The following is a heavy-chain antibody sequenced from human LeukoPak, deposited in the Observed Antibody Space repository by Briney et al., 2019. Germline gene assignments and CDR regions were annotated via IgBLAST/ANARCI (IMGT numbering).Heavy chain of an antibody. CDR1: GFTVSSYS. CDR2: ISYSGSTI. Sequence: GGSLRLSCAASGFTVSSYSLSWVRQAPGKGLEWVSYISYSGSTIYYADSVKGRFAISRDNAKNSLYLQMNSLRAADTAVYYRSREASIVGAYDAFDIWGQGTMVTVSS. CDR3: SREASIVGAYDAFDI. D-gene: IGHD1-26*01. J-gene: IGHJ3*02. V-gene: IGHV3-48*01.